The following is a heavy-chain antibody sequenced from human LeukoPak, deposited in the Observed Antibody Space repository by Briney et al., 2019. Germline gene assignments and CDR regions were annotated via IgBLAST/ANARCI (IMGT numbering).Heavy chain of an antibody. CDR1: GFTFSSYG. CDR2: IRYDGSNK. CDR3: AKEKNSYSSSSGQGY. V-gene: IGHV3-30*02. J-gene: IGHJ4*02. D-gene: IGHD6-6*01. Sequence: GGSLRLSCAASGFTFSSYGMHWVRQAPGKGLEWVAFIRYDGSNKYYADSVKGRLTISRDNSKNTLYLQMTSLRGDDTAVYYCAKEKNSYSSSSGQGYWGQGTLVTVSS.